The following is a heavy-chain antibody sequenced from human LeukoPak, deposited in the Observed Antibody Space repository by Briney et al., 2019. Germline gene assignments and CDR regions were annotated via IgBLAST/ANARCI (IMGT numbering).Heavy chain of an antibody. D-gene: IGHD3-10*01. CDR3: ARGSRALLWFGELSDHDAFDI. J-gene: IGHJ3*02. Sequence: SETLSLTCAVYGGSFSGYYWSWIRQPPGKGLEWIGEINHSGSTNYNPPLKSRVTISVDTSKNQFSLKLSSVTAADTAVYYCARGSRALLWFGELSDHDAFDIWGQGTMVTVSS. CDR2: INHSGST. CDR1: GGSFSGYY. V-gene: IGHV4-34*01.